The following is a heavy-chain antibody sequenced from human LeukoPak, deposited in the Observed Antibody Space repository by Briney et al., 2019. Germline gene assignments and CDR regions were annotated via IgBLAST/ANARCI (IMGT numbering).Heavy chain of an antibody. V-gene: IGHV4-34*01. CDR3: ARALWLGPFDY. J-gene: IGHJ4*02. CDR2: INHSGST. Sequence: SETLSLTCAVYGGSFSGYYWSWIRQPPGKGLVWIGEINHSGSTNYNPSLKSRVTISVDTSKNQFSLKLSSVTAADTAVYYCARALWLGPFDYWGQGTLVTVSS. D-gene: IGHD6-19*01. CDR1: GGSFSGYY.